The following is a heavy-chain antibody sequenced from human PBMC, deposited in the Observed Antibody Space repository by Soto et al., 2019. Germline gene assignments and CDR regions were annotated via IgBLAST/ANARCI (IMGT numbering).Heavy chain of an antibody. V-gene: IGHV4-59*01. CDR1: GGSISSYY. CDR3: ASISDTAMVIDY. CDR2: IYYSGST. J-gene: IGHJ4*02. D-gene: IGHD5-18*01. Sequence: LSLTCTVSGGSISSYYWSWIRQPPGKGLEWSGYIYYSGSTNYNPSLKSRVTMTRDTSISTAYMELSRLRSDDTAVYYCASISDTAMVIDYWGQGTLVTVPQ.